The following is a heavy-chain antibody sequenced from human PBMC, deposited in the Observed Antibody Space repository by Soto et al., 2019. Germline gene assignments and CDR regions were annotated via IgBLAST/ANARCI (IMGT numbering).Heavy chain of an antibody. CDR1: GDSISSSYY. V-gene: IGHV4-39*01. Sequence: QLQLQGSGPGLVKPSETLSLTCTVSGDSISSSYYWGWVRQPPGKGLECIGAVYYTGFTYYNPSLKSRLTISLDTSKNQFSLRLSSVTAADTAIYYCARLPVVVIALGYFDPWGPGTLVTVSS. J-gene: IGHJ5*02. D-gene: IGHD2-21*01. CDR3: ARLPVVVIALGYFDP. CDR2: VYYTGFT.